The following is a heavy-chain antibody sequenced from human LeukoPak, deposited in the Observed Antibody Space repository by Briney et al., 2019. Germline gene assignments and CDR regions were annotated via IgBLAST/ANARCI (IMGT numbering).Heavy chain of an antibody. CDR2: IYPGDSDT. CDR3: ARSKVPAAMLGDY. V-gene: IGHV5-51*01. J-gene: IGHJ4*02. D-gene: IGHD2-2*01. CDR1: GYSFTSYW. Sequence: GESLKISCKGSGYSFTSYWIGWVRQMPGKGLEWMGIIYPGDSDTRYSPSFQGQVTISADKSISTAYLRWSSLKASDTAMYYCARSKVPAAMLGDYWGQGTLVTVSS.